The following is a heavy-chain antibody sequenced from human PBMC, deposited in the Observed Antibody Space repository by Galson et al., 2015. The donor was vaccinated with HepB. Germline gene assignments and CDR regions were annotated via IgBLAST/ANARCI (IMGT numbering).Heavy chain of an antibody. Sequence: SLRLSCAASGFTFSGYWMTWVRQAPGKGLEWVANIKQDGSEKYYVDSVKGRFTISRDNAKNSLYLQMNSLRAEDTAIYFCARSYPGTYCGGDCFPNYWGQGTLVIVSS. CDR1: GFTFSGYW. CDR3: ARSYPGTYCGGDCFPNY. J-gene: IGHJ4*02. V-gene: IGHV3-7*03. CDR2: IKQDGSEK. D-gene: IGHD2-21*02.